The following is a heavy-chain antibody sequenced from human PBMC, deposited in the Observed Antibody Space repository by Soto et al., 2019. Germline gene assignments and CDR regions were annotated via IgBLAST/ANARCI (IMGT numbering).Heavy chain of an antibody. Sequence: SETLSLTCTVSGGSISSGGYYWSWIRQHPGKGLEWIGYIYYSGSTYYNPSLKSRVTISVDTSKNQFSLKLSSVTAADTAVYYCARVGSKMVYAKDIIDYWGQGTLVTVSS. J-gene: IGHJ4*02. CDR1: GGSISSGGYY. CDR3: ARVGSKMVYAKDIIDY. D-gene: IGHD2-8*01. V-gene: IGHV4-31*03. CDR2: IYYSGST.